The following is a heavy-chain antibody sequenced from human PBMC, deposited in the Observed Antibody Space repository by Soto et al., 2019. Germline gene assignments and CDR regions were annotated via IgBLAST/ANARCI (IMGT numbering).Heavy chain of an antibody. Sequence: EVQLVESGGGLVQPGGPLSLSCKASAFTFSNYWMHWVRQAPGKGLMWVSRIDPDGSVTDYADSVKGRFTISRDNAKDTLYLQMNSLRVEDTAVYYCARDPVSSGPHHPYHFDYWGRGTLVTVSS. CDR1: AFTFSNYW. J-gene: IGHJ4*02. D-gene: IGHD7-27*01. V-gene: IGHV3-74*01. CDR3: ARDPVSSGPHHPYHFDY. CDR2: IDPDGSVT.